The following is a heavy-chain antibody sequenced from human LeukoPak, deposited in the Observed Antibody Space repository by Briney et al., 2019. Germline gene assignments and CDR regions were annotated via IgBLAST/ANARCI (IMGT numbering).Heavy chain of an antibody. CDR3: ARDRGYDSSGYYCSPLDY. V-gene: IGHV1-69*04. CDR1: GGTFRSYA. CDR2: IIPIFGIA. D-gene: IGHD3-22*01. Sequence: SVKVSCKASGGTFRSYAISWVRQAPGQGLEWMGRIIPIFGIANYAQKFQGRVTSTADKSTSTAYMELSSLRSEDTAVYYCARDRGYDSSGYYCSPLDYWGQGTLVTVSS. J-gene: IGHJ4*02.